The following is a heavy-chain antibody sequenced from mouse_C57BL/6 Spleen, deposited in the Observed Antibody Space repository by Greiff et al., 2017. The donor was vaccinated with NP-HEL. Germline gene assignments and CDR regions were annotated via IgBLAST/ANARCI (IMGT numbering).Heavy chain of an antibody. CDR3: ARMAIYYGYRYFDV. J-gene: IGHJ1*03. Sequence: QVQLQQPGAELVKPGASVKLSCKASGYTFTSYWMQWVKQRPGQGLEWIGEIDPSDSYTNYNQKFKGKATLTVDTSSSTAYMQLSSLTSEDSAVYYCARMAIYYGYRYFDVWGTGTTVTVSS. CDR2: IDPSDSYT. D-gene: IGHD2-1*01. V-gene: IGHV1-50*01. CDR1: GYTFTSYW.